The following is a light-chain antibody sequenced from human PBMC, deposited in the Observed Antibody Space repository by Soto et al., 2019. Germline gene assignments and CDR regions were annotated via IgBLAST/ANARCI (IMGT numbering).Light chain of an antibody. CDR1: QSISSY. CDR3: QQRSNWLS. J-gene: IGKJ4*01. Sequence: EIVLTQSPATLSLSPGERATLSCRASQSISSYLASYQQKTGQAPRLLIYDASNRATGIPARFSGSGSGTDFTLTISSLEPEDFAVYYCQQRSNWLSFGGGTKVEIK. CDR2: DAS. V-gene: IGKV3-11*01.